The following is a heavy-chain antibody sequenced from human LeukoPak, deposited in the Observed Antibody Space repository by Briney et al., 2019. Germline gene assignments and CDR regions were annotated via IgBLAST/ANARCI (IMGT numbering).Heavy chain of an antibody. Sequence: SETLSLTCTVSGGSISSYYWSWIRQPAGKGLEWIGRIYTSGSTNYNPSLKSRVTISVDTSKNQFSLKLSSVTAADTAVYYCARGDGDTSSYYYYYMDVWGKGTTVTVSS. CDR1: GGSISSYY. CDR3: ARGDGDTSSYYYYYMDV. CDR2: IYTSGST. J-gene: IGHJ6*03. D-gene: IGHD5-24*01. V-gene: IGHV4-4*07.